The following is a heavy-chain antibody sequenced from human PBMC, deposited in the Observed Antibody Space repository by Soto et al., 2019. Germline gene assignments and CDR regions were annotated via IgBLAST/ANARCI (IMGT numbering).Heavy chain of an antibody. CDR1: GFTFSSYG. D-gene: IGHD4-17*01. Sequence: GGSLRLSCAASGFTFSSYGMHWVRQAPGKGLEWVAVISYDGSNKYYADSVKGRFTISRDNSKNALYLQMNSLRAEDTAVYYCAKGQTVARYYYYYYGMDVWGQGTTVTVSS. V-gene: IGHV3-30*18. J-gene: IGHJ6*02. CDR2: ISYDGSNK. CDR3: AKGQTVARYYYYYYGMDV.